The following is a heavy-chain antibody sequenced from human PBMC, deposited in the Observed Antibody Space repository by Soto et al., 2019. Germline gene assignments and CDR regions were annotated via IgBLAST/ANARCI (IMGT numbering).Heavy chain of an antibody. V-gene: IGHV1-69*13. CDR3: AKSLGGYCSSTICYATHYYYYGMDV. CDR2: IIPIFGTA. Sequence: ASVKVSCKASGGTFSSYAISWVRQAPGQGLEWMGGIIPIFGTANYAQKFQGRVTITADESTSTAYMELSSLRSEDTAVYYCAKSLGGYCSSTICYATHYYYYGMDVWGQGTTVPVSS. CDR1: GGTFSSYA. J-gene: IGHJ6*02. D-gene: IGHD2-2*01.